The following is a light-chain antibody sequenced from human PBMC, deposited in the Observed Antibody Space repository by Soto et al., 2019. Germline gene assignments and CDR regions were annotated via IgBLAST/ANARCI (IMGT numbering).Light chain of an antibody. CDR2: AAS. CDR3: QQSYSTPYT. CDR1: QSISSY. V-gene: IGKV1-39*01. J-gene: IGKJ2*01. Sequence: DIQMTQSPSSLSASVGDRVTITCRASQSISSYLNWYQQKPGTAPKLLIYAASSLQSGVPSRFSGSGSGTDFTLTISSLQSEDFATYHCQQSYSTPYTFGQGTKLEIK.